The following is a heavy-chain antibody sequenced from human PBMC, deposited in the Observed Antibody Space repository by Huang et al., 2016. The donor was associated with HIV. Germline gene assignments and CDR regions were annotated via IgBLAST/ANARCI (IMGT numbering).Heavy chain of an antibody. Sequence: QVQLVESGGGVVQPGRSLRLSCVASGFSFSNYAVHWVRQAPGKVMEWVAVIAYDGTRKYYAASVKGRFTVARDNSKNTAYVQMNNPRGGDTAVYYCARAPEFGNYEFDQWGLGTLVTVSS. CDR2: IAYDGTRK. D-gene: IGHD4-4*01. J-gene: IGHJ4*02. V-gene: IGHV3-30-3*01. CDR3: ARAPEFGNYEFDQ. CDR1: GFSFSNYA.